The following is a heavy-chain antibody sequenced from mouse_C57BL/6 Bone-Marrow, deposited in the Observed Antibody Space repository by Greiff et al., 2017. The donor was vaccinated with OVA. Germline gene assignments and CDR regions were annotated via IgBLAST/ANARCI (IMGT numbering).Heavy chain of an antibody. Sequence: DVKLQESGPELVKPGASVKIPCKASGYTFTDYNMDWVKQSHGKSLEWIGDINPNNGGTIYNQKFKGKATLTVDKSSSTAYMELRSLTSEDTAVYYCARPGSSYEAMDYWGQGTSVTVSS. CDR1: GYTFTDYN. V-gene: IGHV1-18*01. D-gene: IGHD1-1*01. CDR3: ARPGSSYEAMDY. J-gene: IGHJ4*01. CDR2: INPNNGGT.